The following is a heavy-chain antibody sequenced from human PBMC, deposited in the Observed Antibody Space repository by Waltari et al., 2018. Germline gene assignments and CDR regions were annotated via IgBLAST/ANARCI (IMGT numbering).Heavy chain of an antibody. D-gene: IGHD3-22*01. CDR2: SSSSRSYI. Sequence: EVQLVESGGGLVKPGGSLRLSCAASGFTFSSYSMNWVRQAQGKGLEWVSSSSSSRSYIYYAGSVKGRFTIARDNAKNSLYLQMNSLRAEDTAVYYCARKETYYDSSGYYVDAFDIWGQGTMVTVSS. CDR3: ARKETYYDSSGYYVDAFDI. V-gene: IGHV3-21*01. J-gene: IGHJ3*02. CDR1: GFTFSSYS.